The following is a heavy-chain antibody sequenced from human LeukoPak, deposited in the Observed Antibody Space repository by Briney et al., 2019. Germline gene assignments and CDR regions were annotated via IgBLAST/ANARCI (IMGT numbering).Heavy chain of an antibody. CDR1: GFTFDDYG. D-gene: IGHD3-10*01. CDR2: INWNGGST. Sequence: PGGSLRLSCAASGFTFDDYGMSWVRQAPGKGLEWVSGINWNGGSTGYADSVKGRFTISRDNAKNSLYLQMNSLRAEDTALYYCARDSYGSGGYAPNFDYWGQGTLVTVSS. J-gene: IGHJ4*02. V-gene: IGHV3-20*04. CDR3: ARDSYGSGGYAPNFDY.